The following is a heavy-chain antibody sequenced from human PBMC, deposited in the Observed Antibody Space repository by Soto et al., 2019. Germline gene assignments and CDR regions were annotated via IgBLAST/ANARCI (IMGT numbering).Heavy chain of an antibody. D-gene: IGHD3-3*01. CDR3: VSLGSFDFWSGYPDYSDMDV. V-gene: IGHV1-8*01. CDR1: GYTSTRYD. J-gene: IGHJ6*02. CDR2: MKPNSGNT. Sequence: ASVKVSCKASGYTSTRYDINWVRQATGHGLQWMGWMKPNSGNTGYAQKFQGRVTMTRNTSISTVYMGLSSRRSEDTAVYYWVSLGSFDFWSGYPDYSDMDVGGQGTTVTVSS.